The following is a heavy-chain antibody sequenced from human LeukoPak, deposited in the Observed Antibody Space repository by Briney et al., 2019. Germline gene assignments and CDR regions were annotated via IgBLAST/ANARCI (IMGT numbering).Heavy chain of an antibody. J-gene: IGHJ5*02. V-gene: IGHV4-39*01. Sequence: SETLSLTCTVSGGSISSSSYYWGWIRQPPGQGLAWIGSIYYSGSAYYNPSLKSRVTISVDTSKNQFSLKLSSVTAADTAVYYCARRIGYRFDPWGQGTLVTVSS. CDR1: GGSISSSSYY. CDR2: IYYSGSA. D-gene: IGHD5-18*01. CDR3: ARRIGYRFDP.